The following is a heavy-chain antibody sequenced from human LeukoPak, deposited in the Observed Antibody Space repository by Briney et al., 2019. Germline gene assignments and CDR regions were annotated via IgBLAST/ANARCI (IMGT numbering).Heavy chain of an antibody. V-gene: IGHV3-23*01. CDR1: GFTFSSYA. CDR2: ISGSGGST. D-gene: IGHD3-22*01. CDR3: AKGLGYDSSGYYRRYFGY. Sequence: PGGSLRLSCAASGFTFSSYAMSWVRQAPGKGLEWVSAISGSGGSTYYADSVKGRFTISRDNSKNTLYLQMNSLRAEDTAVYYCAKGLGYDSSGYYRRYFGYWGQGTLVTVSS. J-gene: IGHJ4*02.